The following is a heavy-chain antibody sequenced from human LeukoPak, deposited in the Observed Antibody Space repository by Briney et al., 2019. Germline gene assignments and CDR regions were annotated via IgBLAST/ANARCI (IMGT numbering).Heavy chain of an antibody. CDR2: IYYSGST. Sequence: SETLSLTCTVSGGSVSSGSYYWSWIRQPPGKGLEWIGYIYYSGSTNYNPSLKSRVTISVDTSKNQFSLKLSSVTAAGTAVYYCAREVVAGVRFDPWGQGTLVTVSS. CDR3: AREVVAGVRFDP. V-gene: IGHV4-61*01. D-gene: IGHD2-15*01. J-gene: IGHJ5*02. CDR1: GGSVSSGSYY.